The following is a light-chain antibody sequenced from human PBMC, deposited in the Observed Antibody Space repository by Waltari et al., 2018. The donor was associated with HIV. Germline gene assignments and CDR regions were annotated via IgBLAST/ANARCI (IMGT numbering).Light chain of an antibody. CDR1: DLNDNEY. CDR2: EVT. J-gene: IGLJ2*01. CDR3: TSYISGTSPV. Sequence: QSALTQPASVSGSPGQSITISCDLNDNEYVSWYQRHPGKAPKVIIYEVTKRPSGRSNRFSGSKSGNTATLTISGLQPEDEADYFCTSYISGTSPVFGRGTRVTVL. V-gene: IGLV2-14*01.